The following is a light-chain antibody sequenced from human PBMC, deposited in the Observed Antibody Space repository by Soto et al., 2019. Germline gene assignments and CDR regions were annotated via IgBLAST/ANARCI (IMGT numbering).Light chain of an antibody. V-gene: IGKV1-13*02. Sequence: AIQVAQSPSSLSASVGDRVTITCRARQDISSALAWYQQKPGKAPRLLIFDVSTLETGVPSRFSGGGSGTDFTLTISSLQPEDFGTYYCQQFNSYPSTFGHGTRLEIK. J-gene: IGKJ5*01. CDR2: DVS. CDR3: QQFNSYPST. CDR1: QDISSA.